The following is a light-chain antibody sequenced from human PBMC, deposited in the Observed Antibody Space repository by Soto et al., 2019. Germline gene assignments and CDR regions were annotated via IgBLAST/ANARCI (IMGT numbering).Light chain of an antibody. CDR3: QSYDSSLSGHVV. V-gene: IGLV1-40*01. Sequence: QSVLTQPPSVSGAPGQRVTISCTGSSSNIGAGYDVHWYQQLPGTAPKLLIYGNSNRPSGVPDRFSGSKSGTSASLAITGLQAEYEADYYCQSYDSSLSGHVVFGGGTKVTVL. CDR1: SSNIGAGYD. J-gene: IGLJ2*01. CDR2: GNS.